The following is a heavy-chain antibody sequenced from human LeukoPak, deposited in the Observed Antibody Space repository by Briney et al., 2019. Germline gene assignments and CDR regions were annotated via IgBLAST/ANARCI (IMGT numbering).Heavy chain of an antibody. CDR2: ISDSGGST. D-gene: IGHD3-22*01. Sequence: GGPLRLSCAVSGITLSNYGMSWVRQAPGKGLEWVAGISDSGGSTNYADSVKGRFTISRDNPKNTLYLQMNSLRAEDTAVYFCAKRGVVIRVILVGFHKEAYYFDSWGQGALVTVSS. CDR3: AKRGVVIRVILVGFHKEAYYFDS. J-gene: IGHJ4*02. CDR1: GITLSNYG. V-gene: IGHV3-23*01.